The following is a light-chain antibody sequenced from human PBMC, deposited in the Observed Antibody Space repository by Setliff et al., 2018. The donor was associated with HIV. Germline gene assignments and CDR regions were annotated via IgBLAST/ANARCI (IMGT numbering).Light chain of an antibody. V-gene: IGLV1-51*01. J-gene: IGLJ2*01. Sequence: QSALTQPPSVSAAPGQKVTISCSGSSSNIANNYVCWYQHLPGTVPKLLVCDNNKRPSGIPDRFSGSRSGTSATLGITGLQTGDEADYYCGTWDTSLRAVIFGGGTKVTVL. CDR1: SSNIANNY. CDR2: DNN. CDR3: GTWDTSLRAVI.